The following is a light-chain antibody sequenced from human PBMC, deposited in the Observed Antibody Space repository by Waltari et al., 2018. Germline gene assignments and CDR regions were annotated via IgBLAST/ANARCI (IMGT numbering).Light chain of an antibody. V-gene: IGLV2-14*03. CDR2: DVS. Sequence: QSALTQPASVSGSPGQSITISCTGTSSDVGAYNYVSWYQQHPGKAPKLMIYDVSNRPSGVSNRCSGSKSGNTASLTISGLQAEDEADYYCSSSTSSNTLAFGGGTKLTVL. J-gene: IGLJ2*01. CDR3: SSSTSSNTLA. CDR1: SSDVGAYNY.